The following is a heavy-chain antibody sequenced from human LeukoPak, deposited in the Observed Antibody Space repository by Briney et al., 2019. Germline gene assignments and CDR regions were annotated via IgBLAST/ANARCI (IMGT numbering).Heavy chain of an antibody. D-gene: IGHD2-2*01. CDR2: INHSGST. CDR3: ARPAVVTAALDI. J-gene: IGHJ3*02. Sequence: PSETLSLTCAVYGGSFSGYYWSWIRQPPGKGLEWIGEINHSGSTNYNPSLKSRVTISVDTSKNQFSLKLSSVTAADTAVYYCARPAVVTAALDIWGQGTMVTASS. CDR1: GGSFSGYY. V-gene: IGHV4-34*01.